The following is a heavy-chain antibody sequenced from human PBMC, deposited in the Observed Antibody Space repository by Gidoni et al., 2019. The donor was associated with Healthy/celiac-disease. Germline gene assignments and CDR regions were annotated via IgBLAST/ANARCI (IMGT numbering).Heavy chain of an antibody. J-gene: IGHJ4*02. V-gene: IGHV3-53*01. CDR1: GFTARSYY. CDR2: IYSGGRT. D-gene: IGHD2-15*01. CDR3: ARGVLGYCSGGSCPGNY. Sequence: EVQLVESGGGLIQPGGSLRLSFAASGFTARSYYMSWVRQATGKGLEWDSVIYSGGRTYYADSGKGRFTISRDNSKNTLYLQMNSLRAEDTAVYYCARGVLGYCSGGSCPGNYWGQGTLVTVSS.